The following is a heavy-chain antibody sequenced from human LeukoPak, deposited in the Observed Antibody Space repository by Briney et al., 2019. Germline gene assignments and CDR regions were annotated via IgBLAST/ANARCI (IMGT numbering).Heavy chain of an antibody. CDR3: AKDKRRGFEFDY. J-gene: IGHJ4*02. V-gene: IGHV3-23*01. D-gene: IGHD1-1*01. CDR2: ISWNGENS. Sequence: GGSLRLSCAASGFTFDDYALHWVRQAPGKGLEWVSGISWNGENSYYADSVKGRFTISRDNSKNTLYLQMNSLRAEDTAVYYCAKDKRRGFEFDYWGQGTLVTVSS. CDR1: GFTFDDYA.